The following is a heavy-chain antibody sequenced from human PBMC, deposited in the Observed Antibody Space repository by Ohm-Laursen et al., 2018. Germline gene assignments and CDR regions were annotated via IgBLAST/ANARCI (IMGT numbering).Heavy chain of an antibody. V-gene: IGHV3-33*01. CDR2: IWYDGSK. CDR1: GFTFSSYG. D-gene: IGHD6-19*01. Sequence: SLRLSCAASGFTFSSYGMHWVRQAPGKGLEWVAVIWYDGSKYYADSVKGRFTISRDNSKNTLYLQMNSLRAEDTAVYYCARASSSIAVAGLDYWGQGTLVTVSS. J-gene: IGHJ4*02. CDR3: ARASSSIAVAGLDY.